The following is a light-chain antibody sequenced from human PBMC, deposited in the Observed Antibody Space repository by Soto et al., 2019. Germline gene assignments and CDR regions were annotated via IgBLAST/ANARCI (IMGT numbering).Light chain of an antibody. Sequence: DIQMTQSPSSLSASVGDRVTITCRASQGISTYLIWYQQRQGKAPKLLIYAASNLVSGVPSRFSGSGSGTDFTLTISNLQPEDFATYYCQQLNAYPLTFGQGTRLEIK. V-gene: IGKV1-9*01. CDR3: QQLNAYPLT. J-gene: IGKJ5*01. CDR1: QGISTY. CDR2: AAS.